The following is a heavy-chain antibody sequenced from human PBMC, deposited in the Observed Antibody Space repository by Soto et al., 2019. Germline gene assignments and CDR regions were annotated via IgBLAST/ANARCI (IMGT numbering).Heavy chain of an antibody. J-gene: IGHJ4*02. CDR2: IYYSGST. Sequence: SETLSLTCTVSGGSISSYYWSWIRQPPGKGLEWIGYIYYSGSTNYNPSLKSRVTISVDTSKNQFSLKLSPVTAADTAVYYCARAMATIDLDYWGQGTQVTVSS. D-gene: IGHD5-12*01. CDR1: GGSISSYY. V-gene: IGHV4-59*01. CDR3: ARAMATIDLDY.